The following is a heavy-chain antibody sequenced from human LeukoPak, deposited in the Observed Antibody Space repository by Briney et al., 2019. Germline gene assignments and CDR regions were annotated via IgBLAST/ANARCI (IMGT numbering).Heavy chain of an antibody. Sequence: GRLTIARDNAKNSLYLQMNSLRAEDTAVYYCASGPDQDAFDIWGQGTMVTVSS. D-gene: IGHD1-14*01. J-gene: IGHJ3*02. V-gene: IGHV3-11*03. CDR3: ASGPDQDAFDI.